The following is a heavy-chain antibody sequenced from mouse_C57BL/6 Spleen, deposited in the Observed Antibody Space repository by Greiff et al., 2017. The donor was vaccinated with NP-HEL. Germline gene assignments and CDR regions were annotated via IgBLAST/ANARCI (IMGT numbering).Heavy chain of an antibody. D-gene: IGHD2-10*02. Sequence: EVQLQQSGPELVKPGASVKISCKASGYTFTDYYMNWVKQSHGKSLEWIGDINPNNGGTSYNQKFKGKATLTVDKSSSTAYMELRSLTSEDSAVYYCAPSNNDYAMDYWGQGTSVTVSS. V-gene: IGHV1-26*01. CDR3: APSNNDYAMDY. CDR2: INPNNGGT. CDR1: GYTFTDYY. J-gene: IGHJ4*01.